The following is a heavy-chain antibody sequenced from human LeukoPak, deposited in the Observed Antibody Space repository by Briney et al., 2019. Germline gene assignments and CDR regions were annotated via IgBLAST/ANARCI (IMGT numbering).Heavy chain of an antibody. J-gene: IGHJ4*02. D-gene: IGHD1-26*01. V-gene: IGHV3-23*01. Sequence: GGSLRLSCAASGFTFSAYAMSWVRQAPGKGLEWVSSISDSAGSTYYAASVTGRFTISRDSSRTTLYLQVNSLRAEDTAVYYSAKQSAGVTTGYFDYWGQGTLVTVSS. CDR1: GFTFSAYA. CDR2: ISDSAGST. CDR3: AKQSAGVTTGYFDY.